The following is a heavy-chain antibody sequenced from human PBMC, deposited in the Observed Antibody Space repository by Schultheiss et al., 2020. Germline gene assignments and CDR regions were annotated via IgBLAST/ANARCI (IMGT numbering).Heavy chain of an antibody. CDR3: ARGGRGSGSYVVAFDI. V-gene: IGHV4-59*01. D-gene: IGHD1-26*01. J-gene: IGHJ3*02. CDR2: INHSGST. CDR1: GGSISSYY. Sequence: SQTLSLTCTVSGGSISSYYWSWIRQPPGKGLEWIGEINHSGSTNYNPSLKSRVTISVDTSKNQFSLKLSSVTAADTAVYYCARGGRGSGSYVVAFDIWGQGTMVTVSS.